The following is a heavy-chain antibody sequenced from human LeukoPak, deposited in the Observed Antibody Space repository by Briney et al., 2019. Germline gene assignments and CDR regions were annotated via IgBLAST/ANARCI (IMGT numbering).Heavy chain of an antibody. J-gene: IGHJ6*02. Sequence: ASVKVSCKASGYTFTSYGISWVRQAPGQGLEWMGGIIPIFGTANYAQKFQGRVTITADESTSTAYMELSSLRSEDTAVYYCATRYCSSTSCYNSYYYYYYGMDVWGQGTTVTVSS. V-gene: IGHV1-69*13. D-gene: IGHD2-2*02. CDR1: GYTFTSYG. CDR3: ATRYCSSTSCYNSYYYYYYGMDV. CDR2: IIPIFGTA.